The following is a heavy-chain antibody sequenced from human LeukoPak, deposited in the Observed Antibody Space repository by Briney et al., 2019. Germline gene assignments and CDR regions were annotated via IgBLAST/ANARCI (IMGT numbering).Heavy chain of an antibody. V-gene: IGHV3-23*01. CDR2: ISGSGDST. CDR1: GFTFSNYA. Sequence: PGGSLRLSCAASGFTFSNYAMSWVRQAPGKGLEWVSAISGSGDSTYYADSVKGRFTISRDSSMETLYLQMNSLRAEDTATYFCAKRLGFGVAIGDFDYWGQGTLVTVSS. D-gene: IGHD3-3*01. CDR3: AKRLGFGVAIGDFDY. J-gene: IGHJ4*02.